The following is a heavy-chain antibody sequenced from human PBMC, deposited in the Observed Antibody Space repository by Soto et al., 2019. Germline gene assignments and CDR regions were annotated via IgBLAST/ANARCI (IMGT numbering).Heavy chain of an antibody. V-gene: IGHV4-31*03. CDR3: ARGTYYDFWSGYYRAGYYYGMDV. Sequence: SETLSLTCTVSGGSISSGGYYWSWIRQHPGKGLEWIGYIYYSGSTYYNPSLKSRVTISVDTSKNQFSLKLSSVTAADTAVHYCARGTYYDFWSGYYRAGYYYGMDVWGQGTTVTVSS. CDR1: GGSISSGGYY. D-gene: IGHD3-3*01. CDR2: IYYSGST. J-gene: IGHJ6*02.